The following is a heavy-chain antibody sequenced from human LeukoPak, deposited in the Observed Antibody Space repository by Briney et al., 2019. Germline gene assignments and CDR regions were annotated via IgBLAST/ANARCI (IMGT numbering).Heavy chain of an antibody. Sequence: ASVKVSCKASGYTFTSYGISWVRQAPGQGLEWMGCISAYNGNTDYAQRLQGRVTMTTDTSTNTAYLELRSLRSDDTAVYYCARSGGVTTVTTDYWGQGTLVTVSS. V-gene: IGHV1-18*01. D-gene: IGHD4-17*01. CDR3: ARSGGVTTVTTDY. J-gene: IGHJ4*02. CDR1: GYTFTSYG. CDR2: ISAYNGNT.